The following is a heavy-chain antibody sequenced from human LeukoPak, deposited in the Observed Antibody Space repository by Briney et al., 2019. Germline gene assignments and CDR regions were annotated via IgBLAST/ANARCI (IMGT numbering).Heavy chain of an antibody. Sequence: PSETLSLTCTVSGGSISSYYWSWIRQPPGQGLELVGYIFYSGNTNYNPSLMSRVTISVDASKKQSSLKLTSMTAADTAVYYCARGIYGSRFSFDYWGQGTLVTVSS. CDR2: IFYSGNT. CDR1: GGSISSYY. V-gene: IGHV4-59*01. D-gene: IGHD1-14*01. CDR3: ARGIYGSRFSFDY. J-gene: IGHJ4*02.